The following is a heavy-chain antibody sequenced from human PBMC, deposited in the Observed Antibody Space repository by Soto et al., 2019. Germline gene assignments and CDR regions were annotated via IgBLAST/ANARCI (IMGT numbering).Heavy chain of an antibody. CDR2: IIPIFGTA. CDR1: GGTFSSYA. D-gene: IGHD2-15*01. Sequence: SVKVSCKXSGGTFSSYAISWVRQAPGQGLEWMGGIIPIFGTANYAQKFQGRVTITADESTSTAYMELSSLRSEDTAVYYCASPYCSGGSCYSGSFDYWGQGTLVTVSS. J-gene: IGHJ4*02. CDR3: ASPYCSGGSCYSGSFDY. V-gene: IGHV1-69*13.